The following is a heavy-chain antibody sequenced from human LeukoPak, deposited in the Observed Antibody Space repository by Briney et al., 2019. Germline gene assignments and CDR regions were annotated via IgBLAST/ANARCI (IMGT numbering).Heavy chain of an antibody. D-gene: IGHD6-19*01. V-gene: IGHV3-30*04. Sequence: GGSLRLSCAASGFTFSSYAMHWVRQAPGKGLEWVAVISYDGSNKYYADSVKGRFTISRDNSQNTLYLQMNSLRAEDTAVYYCATVAGSYSSGWYGRWFDPWGQGTLVTVSS. CDR1: GFTFSSYA. J-gene: IGHJ5*02. CDR3: ATVAGSYSSGWYGRWFDP. CDR2: ISYDGSNK.